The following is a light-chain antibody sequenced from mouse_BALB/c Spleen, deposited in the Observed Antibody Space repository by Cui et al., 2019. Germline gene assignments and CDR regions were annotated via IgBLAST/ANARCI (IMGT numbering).Light chain of an antibody. CDR3: QQGNTLPYT. CDR1: QDIGNY. CDR2: YTT. Sequence: DIEIRQTTSTLYACLGDRVTISCRASQDIGNYLNWYQQKPGGSVKLLIYYTTRLHAGVPSRFSGSGSGTDYSLTISNLEQEDIATYFCQQGNTLPYTFGGGTKLEIK. V-gene: IGKV10-96*01. J-gene: IGKJ2*01.